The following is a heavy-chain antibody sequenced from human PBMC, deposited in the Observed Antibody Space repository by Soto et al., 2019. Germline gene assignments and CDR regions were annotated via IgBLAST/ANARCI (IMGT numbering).Heavy chain of an antibody. V-gene: IGHV4-61*08. D-gene: IGHD6-19*01. CDR3: ARYTSSGWHFDY. CDR2: IYYSGST. Sequence: PSETLSLTCAVSGGSISSGGYYWSWIRQPPGKGLEWIGYIYYSGSTNYNPSLKSRVTISLDTSKNQFSLKLSSVTAADTAVYYCARYTSSGWHFDYWSQGTLVTVSS. J-gene: IGHJ4*02. CDR1: GGSISSGGYY.